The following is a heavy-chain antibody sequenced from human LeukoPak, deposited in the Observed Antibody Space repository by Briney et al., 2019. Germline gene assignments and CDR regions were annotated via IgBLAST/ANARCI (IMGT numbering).Heavy chain of an antibody. D-gene: IGHD3-10*01. CDR1: GFTFNKYG. CDR3: ARDGNYYGSGFSYNWFDP. J-gene: IGHJ5*02. Sequence: PGGSLRLSCAASGFTFNKYGLHWVRQTPGRGLEWVAVISFDGSNKYYPDSVKGRFTISRDNSKNTLYLQMNSLRPEDTALYYCARDGNYYGSGFSYNWFDPWGQGTLVTVSS. CDR2: ISFDGSNK. V-gene: IGHV3-30*04.